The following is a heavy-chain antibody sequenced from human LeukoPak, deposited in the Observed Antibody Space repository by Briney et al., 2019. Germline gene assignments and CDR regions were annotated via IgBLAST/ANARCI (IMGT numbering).Heavy chain of an antibody. D-gene: IGHD2-2*01. CDR2: ISYDGSNK. V-gene: IGHV3-30*18. CDR1: GFTFSSYG. Sequence: SGGSLRLSCAASGFTFSSYGMHWVRQAPGKGLEWVAVISYDGSNKYYADSVKGRFTISRDNSKNTLYLQMNSLRAEDTAVYYCAKGPAYDIVVVPAAEEFDYWGQGTLVTVS. CDR3: AKGPAYDIVVVPAAEEFDY. J-gene: IGHJ4*02.